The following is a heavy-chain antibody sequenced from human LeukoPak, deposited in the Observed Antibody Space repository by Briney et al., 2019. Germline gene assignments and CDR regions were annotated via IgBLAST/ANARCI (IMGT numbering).Heavy chain of an antibody. CDR3: SSSVFYSSGWYGGY. CDR1: GFTFSSYA. D-gene: IGHD6-19*01. Sequence: GGSLRLSCAASGFTFSSYAMSWVRQAPGKGLEWVSLISATGGNTYYADSVKGRFTISRDNSKNTLYLHMNSLRAEDTAIYYCSSSVFYSSGWYGGYWGQGTLLTVSS. J-gene: IGHJ4*02. V-gene: IGHV3-23*01. CDR2: ISATGGNT.